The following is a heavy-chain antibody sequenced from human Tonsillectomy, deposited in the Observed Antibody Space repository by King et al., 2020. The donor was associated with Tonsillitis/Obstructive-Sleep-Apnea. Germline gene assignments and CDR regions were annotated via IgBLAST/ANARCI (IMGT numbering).Heavy chain of an antibody. CDR3: ARHSLYETGIDY. CDR1: GYSFTNQW. Sequence: VQLVESGADVKKPGESLKISCKASGYSFTNQWIVWVRQMPGRGLEWMGIIYPGDSDTRYSPSFEGQVSISADKATSTVYLQWNILQASDTGIHYCARHSLYETGIDYWGQGTLVTVSS. CDR2: IYPGDSDT. D-gene: IGHD5/OR15-5a*01. J-gene: IGHJ4*02. V-gene: IGHV5-51*01.